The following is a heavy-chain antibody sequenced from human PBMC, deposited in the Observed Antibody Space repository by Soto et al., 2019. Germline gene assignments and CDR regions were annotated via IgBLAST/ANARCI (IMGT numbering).Heavy chain of an antibody. CDR2: IYSGGST. D-gene: IGHD6-19*01. J-gene: IGHJ6*02. V-gene: IGHV3-53*04. Sequence: EVQLVESGGGLVQPGGSLRLSCAASGFTVSSNYMSWVRQAPGKGLEWVSVIYSGGSTYYADSVKGRFTISRHNSKNTLYLQMNSLRAEDTAVYYCARSEGPSGWHYYCDGMDVWGQGTTVTVSS. CDR1: GFTVSSNY. CDR3: ARSEGPSGWHYYCDGMDV.